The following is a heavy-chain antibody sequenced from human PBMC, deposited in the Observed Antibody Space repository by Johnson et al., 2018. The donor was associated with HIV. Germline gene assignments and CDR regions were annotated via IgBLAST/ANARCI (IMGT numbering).Heavy chain of an antibody. CDR1: GFTFSSYA. Sequence: QVQLVESGGGVVQPGRSLRLSCAASGFTFSSYAMHWVRQAPGTGLAWVAVISSDGGNKYSAESVKGRFPISRDNSKNTQYLQKNSLRAEDTAVYYWARDKGIAARPDAFDIWGQGTMVTVSS. J-gene: IGHJ3*02. V-gene: IGHV3-30*04. CDR2: ISSDGGNK. D-gene: IGHD6-6*01. CDR3: ARDKGIAARPDAFDI.